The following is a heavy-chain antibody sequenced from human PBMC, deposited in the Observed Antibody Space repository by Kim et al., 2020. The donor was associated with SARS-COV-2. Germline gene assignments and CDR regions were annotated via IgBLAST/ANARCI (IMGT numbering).Heavy chain of an antibody. CDR3: ARDSDTAHYYYGMDV. V-gene: IGHV4-59*13. CDR1: GGSISSYY. Sequence: SETLSLTCTVSGGSISSYYWSWIRQPPGKGLEWIGYIYYSGSTNYNPSLKSRVTISVDTSKNQFSLKLSSVTAADTAVYYCARDSDTAHYYYGMDVWGQGTTVTVSS. CDR2: IYYSGST. D-gene: IGHD5-18*01. J-gene: IGHJ6*02.